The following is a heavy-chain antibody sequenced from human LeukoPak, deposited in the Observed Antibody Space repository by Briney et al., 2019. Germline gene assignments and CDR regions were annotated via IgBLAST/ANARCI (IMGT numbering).Heavy chain of an antibody. CDR2: IIPILGIA. CDR1: GGTFSSYA. V-gene: IGHV1-69*04. D-gene: IGHD3-9*01. Sequence: SVKVSCKASGGTFSSYAISWVRQAPGQGLEWMGRIIPILGIANYAQKFQGRVTITADKSTSTAYMELSSLRSEDTAVYYCARERLLRYFDWLDYWFDPWGQGTLATVSS. CDR3: ARERLLRYFDWLDYWFDP. J-gene: IGHJ5*02.